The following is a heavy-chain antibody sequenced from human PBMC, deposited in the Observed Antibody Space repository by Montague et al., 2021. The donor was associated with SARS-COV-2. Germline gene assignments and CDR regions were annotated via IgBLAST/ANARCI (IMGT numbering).Heavy chain of an antibody. CDR3: ARDTRIVGATTRLDY. J-gene: IGHJ4*02. CDR1: GGSISSGGYY. Sequence: TLSLTCTVSGGSISSGGYYWSWIRQHTGKGLEWIGYIYYSGSTYYNPSLKSRVTISVDTSKNQFFLKLSSVTAADTAVYYCARDTRIVGATTRLDYWGQGTLVTVSS. V-gene: IGHV4-31*03. CDR2: IYYSGST. D-gene: IGHD1-26*01.